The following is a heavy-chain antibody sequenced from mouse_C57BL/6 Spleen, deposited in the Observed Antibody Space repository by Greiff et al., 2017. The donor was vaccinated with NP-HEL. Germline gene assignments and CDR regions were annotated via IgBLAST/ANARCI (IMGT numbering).Heavy chain of an antibody. Sequence: DVKLVESGGGLVQPGGSLKLSCAASGFTFSDYYMYWVRQTPEKRLEWVAYISNGGGSTYYPDTVKGRFTISRDNAKNTLYLQMSRLKSEDTAMYYCARRAVVAGGYFDYWGQGTTLTVSS. J-gene: IGHJ2*01. V-gene: IGHV5-12*01. D-gene: IGHD1-1*01. CDR1: GFTFSDYY. CDR3: ARRAVVAGGYFDY. CDR2: ISNGGGST.